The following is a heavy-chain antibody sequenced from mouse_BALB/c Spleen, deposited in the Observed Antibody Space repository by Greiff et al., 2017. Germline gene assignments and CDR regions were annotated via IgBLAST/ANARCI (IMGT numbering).Heavy chain of an antibody. D-gene: IGHD1-1*01. CDR1: GFNTQDTY. CDR3: ARSPITTVVDYYAMDY. J-gene: IGHJ4*01. CDR2: LDPANGHT. V-gene: IGHV14-3*02. Sequence: LVESGAELVKPVASVKLSCTASGFNTQDTYMHWVKPRPEQGLEWIGRLDPANGHTKYDPNFHGKATITADTSSNTAYLQLSSLTYEDTDVYYCARSPITTVVDYYAMDYWGQGTSVTVSS.